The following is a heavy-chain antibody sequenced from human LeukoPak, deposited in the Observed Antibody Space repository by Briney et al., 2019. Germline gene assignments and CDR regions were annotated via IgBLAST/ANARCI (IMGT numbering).Heavy chain of an antibody. CDR2: IYYSGST. V-gene: IGHV4-59*01. CDR1: GGSISSYY. Sequence: PSETLSLTCTVSGGSISSYYWSWIRQPAGKGLEWIGYIYYSGSTNYNPSLKSRVTISVDTSKNQFSLNLSSVTAADTAVYYCARGRIYYDSTGYAYWGQGTLVTVSS. J-gene: IGHJ4*02. CDR3: ARGRIYYDSTGYAY. D-gene: IGHD3-22*01.